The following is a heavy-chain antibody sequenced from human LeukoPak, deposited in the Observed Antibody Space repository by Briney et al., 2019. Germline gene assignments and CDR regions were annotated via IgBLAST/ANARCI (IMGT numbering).Heavy chain of an antibody. CDR2: IIPIFGTA. J-gene: IGHJ5*02. V-gene: IGHV1-69*13. Sequence: ASVKVSCKASGGTFSSYAISWVRQAPGQGLEWMGGIIPIFGTANYAQKFQGRVTITADESTSTAYMELSSLRSEGTAVYYCARDSPGYSTGGDWFDPWGQGTLVTVSS. CDR1: GGTFSSYA. CDR3: ARDSPGYSTGGDWFDP. D-gene: IGHD4-11*01.